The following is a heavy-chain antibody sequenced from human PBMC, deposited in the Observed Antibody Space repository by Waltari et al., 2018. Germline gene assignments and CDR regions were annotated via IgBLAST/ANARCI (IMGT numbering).Heavy chain of an antibody. Sequence: QLQLQESGPGLVKPSETLSLTCSVSGDSITSNRHYWGWIRQPPGQGLEWIGELSYSGTTYSSPALKSRVTLSRDTSRNQRSLELVSVTATDTAMYYCATYIGASVGTAAFDVWGQGTMVNVSS. V-gene: IGHV4-39*01. D-gene: IGHD5-12*01. J-gene: IGHJ3*01. CDR3: ATYIGASVGTAAFDV. CDR2: LSYSGTT. CDR1: GDSITSNRHY.